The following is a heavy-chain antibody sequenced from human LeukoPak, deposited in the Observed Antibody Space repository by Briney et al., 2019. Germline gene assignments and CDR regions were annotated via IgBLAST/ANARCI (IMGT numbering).Heavy chain of an antibody. Sequence: PGGSLRLSCVASGFIFRDYAMGLVRHAPGKGLEWVSTISKSGDGMFYADSVKGRFTISRDNSKNTLNMHLNSLRAEDTAVYYCAKHNGWELHDYRFDYWGQGTLVTVSS. V-gene: IGHV3-23*01. D-gene: IGHD2-15*01. CDR3: AKHNGWELHDYRFDY. CDR2: ISKSGDGM. J-gene: IGHJ4*02. CDR1: GFIFRDYA.